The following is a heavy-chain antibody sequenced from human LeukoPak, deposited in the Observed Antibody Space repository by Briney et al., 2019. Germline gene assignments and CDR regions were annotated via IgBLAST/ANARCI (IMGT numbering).Heavy chain of an antibody. CDR1: GFTFTSYV. D-gene: IGHD6-19*01. Sequence: GGSLRLSCAASGFTFTSYVMNWVRQAPGEGLEWVSAISGSGGSTYYADSVKGRFTISRDNSKNTLYLQMNSLRAEDTAVYYCAKVSGYSSGWYNNWGQGTLVTVSS. J-gene: IGHJ4*02. CDR3: AKVSGYSSGWYNN. CDR2: ISGSGGST. V-gene: IGHV3-23*01.